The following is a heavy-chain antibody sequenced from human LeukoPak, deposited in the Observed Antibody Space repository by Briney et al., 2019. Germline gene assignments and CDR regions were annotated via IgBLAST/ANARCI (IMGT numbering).Heavy chain of an antibody. CDR1: GFTFSSYW. V-gene: IGHV3-7*03. CDR2: IKEDGSEK. CDR3: ANLLFDS. Sequence: GGSLRLSCAASGFTFSSYWMSWVRQAPGKGLEWVANIKEDGSEKHYVDSVKGRFTISRDNSKNTLYLQMNSLRAEDTAVYYCANLLFDSWGQGTLVTVSS. J-gene: IGHJ5*01.